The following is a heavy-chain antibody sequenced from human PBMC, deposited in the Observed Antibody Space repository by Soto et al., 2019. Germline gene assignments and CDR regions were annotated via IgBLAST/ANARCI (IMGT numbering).Heavy chain of an antibody. Sequence: GGSLRLSCAASGFTFSSYSMNWVRQAPGKGLEWVSSISSSSSYIYYADSVKGRFTISRDNAKNSLYLQMNSLRAEDTAVYYCARDRGPRGAIFGVVAALGVWGKGTTVTVSS. CDR3: ARDRGPRGAIFGVVAALGV. CDR2: ISSSSSYI. V-gene: IGHV3-21*01. J-gene: IGHJ6*04. D-gene: IGHD3-3*01. CDR1: GFTFSSYS.